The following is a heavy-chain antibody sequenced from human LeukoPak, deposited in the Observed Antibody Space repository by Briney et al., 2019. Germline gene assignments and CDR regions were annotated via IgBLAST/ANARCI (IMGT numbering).Heavy chain of an antibody. V-gene: IGHV3-30*14. D-gene: IGHD2-15*01. J-gene: IGHJ4*02. Sequence: GSLRLSCAASGFTFSSYAIHWVRQAPGKGLEWVAVISYDGSNKYYADSVKGRFTISRDNSKNTVYLQMNSLRAEDTAVYYCARGYCSGRSCYMWYSDYWGQGTLVTVSS. CDR1: GFTFSSYA. CDR2: ISYDGSNK. CDR3: ARGYCSGRSCYMWYSDY.